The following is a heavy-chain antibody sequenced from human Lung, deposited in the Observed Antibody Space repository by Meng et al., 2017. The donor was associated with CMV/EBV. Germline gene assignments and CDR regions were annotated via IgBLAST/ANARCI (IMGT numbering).Heavy chain of an antibody. CDR1: GFSVSTRGVG. CDR3: AHRHRLRDFDY. V-gene: IGHV2-5*02. J-gene: IGHJ4*02. D-gene: IGHD4-17*01. Sequence: QNTLQEAGPIPVNPTPTLTLTCTSSGFSVSTRGVGVRWIRQPPGKALEWLALIYWDDDKRYSPSLKNRLTITKDTSKNQVVPTLTNIDPVDTATFYCAHRHRLRDFDYWGQGTLVTVSS. CDR2: IYWDDDK.